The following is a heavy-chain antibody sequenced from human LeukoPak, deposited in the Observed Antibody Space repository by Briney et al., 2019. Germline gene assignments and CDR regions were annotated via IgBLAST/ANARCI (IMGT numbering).Heavy chain of an antibody. CDR1: GYTFTSYY. CDR2: INPSGGST. D-gene: IGHD2-2*01. Sequence: EASVKVSYKASGYTFTSYYMHWVRQAPGQGGEGMGIINPSGGSTSYAQKFQGRVTITRDTSTSTVYMELSSLRSEDTAVYYCARVPQLLSVGDYWGQGTLVTVSS. J-gene: IGHJ4*02. V-gene: IGHV1-46*01. CDR3: ARVPQLLSVGDY.